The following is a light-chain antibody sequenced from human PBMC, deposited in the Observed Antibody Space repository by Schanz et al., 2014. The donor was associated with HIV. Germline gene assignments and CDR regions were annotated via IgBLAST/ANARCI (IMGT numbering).Light chain of an antibody. J-gene: IGKJ1*01. CDR3: QQFGISPPWT. Sequence: VMRQSPATLSVSPGGRATLSCRASQSLNRNLAWYQQKPGQAPRLLIYSASRRANGIPDRFSGSGSGTDFTLTISRLEPEDFAVYYCQQFGISPPWTFGQGTKVEI. V-gene: IGKV3-20*01. CDR2: SAS. CDR1: QSLNRN.